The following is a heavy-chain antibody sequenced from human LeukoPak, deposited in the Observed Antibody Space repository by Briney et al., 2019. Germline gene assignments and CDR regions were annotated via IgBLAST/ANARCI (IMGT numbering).Heavy chain of an antibody. CDR1: SGAISTSHW. Sequence: SETLSLTCTVSSGAISTSHWLSWVRQPPGKGLEWIGEIYGSGNTNYNPSLKSRVTMSVDKTRIHLSLKLHSVTAADTAVYYCATKLPTDPHYFDYWGQGILVTVSS. J-gene: IGHJ4*02. V-gene: IGHV4-4*02. CDR2: IYGSGNT. CDR3: ATKLPTDPHYFDY. D-gene: IGHD4-11*01.